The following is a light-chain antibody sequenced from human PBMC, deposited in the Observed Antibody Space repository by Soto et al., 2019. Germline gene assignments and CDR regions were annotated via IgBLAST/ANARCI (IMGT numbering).Light chain of an antibody. V-gene: IGKV1-39*01. Sequence: DIQMTQSPSSLSASVGDRVTITCRASQSISSYLNWYQQKPGKAPKLLIYAASSLQSGVPSRFSGSGSGTDFTLTISSLQPEDFSTYYCQHSYSTPITFGQGTRLDIK. J-gene: IGKJ5*01. CDR1: QSISSY. CDR3: QHSYSTPIT. CDR2: AAS.